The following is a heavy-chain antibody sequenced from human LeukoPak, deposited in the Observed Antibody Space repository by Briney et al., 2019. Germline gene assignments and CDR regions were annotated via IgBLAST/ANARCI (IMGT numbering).Heavy chain of an antibody. J-gene: IGHJ4*02. V-gene: IGHV1-8*01. CDR3: ARGLVITDFDY. CDR2: MNPNSGNT. D-gene: IGHD3-22*01. Sequence: GASVKVSCKVSGYTLTDLSMHWVRQATGQGLEWMGWMNPNSGNTGYAQKFQGRVTMTRNTSISTAYMELSSLRSEDTAVYYCARGLVITDFDYWGQGTLVTVSS. CDR1: GYTLTDLS.